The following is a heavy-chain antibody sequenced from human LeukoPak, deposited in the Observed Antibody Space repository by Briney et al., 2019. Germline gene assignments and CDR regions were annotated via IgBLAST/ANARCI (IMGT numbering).Heavy chain of an antibody. V-gene: IGHV3-23*01. J-gene: IGHJ4*02. CDR3: AKLVGVGRVAGFFDY. Sequence: GGSLRLSCATSGFTFSSYAMSWVRQAPGKGLEWVSAISGSGGSTYYADSVKGRFTISRDNSKNTLYLQMNSLRAEDTAVYYCAKLVGVGRVAGFFDYWGQGTLVTVSS. CDR2: ISGSGGST. D-gene: IGHD6-19*01. CDR1: GFTFSSYA.